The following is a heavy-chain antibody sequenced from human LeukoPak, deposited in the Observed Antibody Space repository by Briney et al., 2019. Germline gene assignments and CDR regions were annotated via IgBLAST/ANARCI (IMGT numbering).Heavy chain of an antibody. Sequence: SETLSLTCTVSGGSISSGSYYWSWIRQPAGKGLEWIGRIYTSGSTNYNPSLKRRVTISVDTSKNQFSLKLSSVTAADTAVYYCARSRVGATFDYWGQGTLATVSS. CDR2: IYTSGST. V-gene: IGHV4-61*02. CDR1: GGSISSGSYY. CDR3: ARSRVGATFDY. D-gene: IGHD1-26*01. J-gene: IGHJ4*02.